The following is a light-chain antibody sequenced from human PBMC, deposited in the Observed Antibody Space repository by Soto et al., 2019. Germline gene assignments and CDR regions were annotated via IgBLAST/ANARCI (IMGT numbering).Light chain of an antibody. Sequence: DIPMTQSPSSLSASVGDRVTITCRASQSISTYLNWYQQKPGKAPKALISAASSLQSGVPSNFSGSGSGTDFTLTISNLQPEDFATYYCQQSYRLPLTFGQGTKVEI. CDR1: QSISTY. CDR3: QQSYRLPLT. CDR2: AAS. V-gene: IGKV1-39*01. J-gene: IGKJ1*01.